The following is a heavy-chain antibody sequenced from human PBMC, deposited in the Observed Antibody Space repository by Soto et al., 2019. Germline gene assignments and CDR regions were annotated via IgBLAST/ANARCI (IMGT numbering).Heavy chain of an antibody. CDR2: ISYDGSNK. V-gene: IGHV3-30-3*01. D-gene: IGHD3-3*01. J-gene: IGHJ4*02. Sequence: GGSLRLSCAASGFTFSGYAMHWVRQAPGKGREWVAVISYDGSNKYYADSVKGRFTISRDNSKNTLYLQMNSLRAEDTAVYYCARNVLRFLEWIPVDYWGQGTLVTVSS. CDR1: GFTFSGYA. CDR3: ARNVLRFLEWIPVDY.